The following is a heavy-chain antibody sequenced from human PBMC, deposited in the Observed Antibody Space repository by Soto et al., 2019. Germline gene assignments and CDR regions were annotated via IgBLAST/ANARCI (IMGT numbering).Heavy chain of an antibody. CDR1: GFTFSSYA. CDR2: ISGSGGST. V-gene: IGHV3-23*01. CDR3: AKDPLTYYYDSSGLGAFDY. Sequence: GGSLRLSCAASGFTFSSYAMSWVRQAPGKGLEWVSAISGSGGSTYYADSVKGRFTISRDNSKNTLYLQMNSLRAEDTAVYYCAKDPLTYYYDSSGLGAFDYWGQGTLVTVSS. J-gene: IGHJ4*02. D-gene: IGHD3-22*01.